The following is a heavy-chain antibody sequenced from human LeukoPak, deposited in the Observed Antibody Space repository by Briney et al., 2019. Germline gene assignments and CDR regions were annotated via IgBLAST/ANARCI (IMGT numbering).Heavy chain of an antibody. D-gene: IGHD5-18*01. Sequence: GGSLRLSCAAPGFTFSSYSMNWVRQAPGKGLEWVSSISSSSSYIYYADSVKGRFTISRDNAKNSLYLQMNSLRAEDTAVYYCATNSYGSGGKRDYWGQGTLVTVSS. CDR2: ISSSSSYI. CDR3: ATNSYGSGGKRDY. CDR1: GFTFSSYS. V-gene: IGHV3-21*01. J-gene: IGHJ4*02.